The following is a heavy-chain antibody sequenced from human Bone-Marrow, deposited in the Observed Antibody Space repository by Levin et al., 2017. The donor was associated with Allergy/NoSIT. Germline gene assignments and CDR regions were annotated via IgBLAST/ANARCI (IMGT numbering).Heavy chain of an antibody. Sequence: GESLKISCAASTFTVSSIYMVWVRQAPGKGLEWVSVIYSDDSTYYADSVKGQFTISRDISKNTVYLQMSSLRDEDTAVYYCARGVRVRGVNYYGMDVWGQGTTVTVSS. CDR2: IYSDDST. CDR1: TFTVSSIY. CDR3: ARGVRVRGVNYYGMDV. D-gene: IGHD3-10*01. V-gene: IGHV3-53*01. J-gene: IGHJ6*02.